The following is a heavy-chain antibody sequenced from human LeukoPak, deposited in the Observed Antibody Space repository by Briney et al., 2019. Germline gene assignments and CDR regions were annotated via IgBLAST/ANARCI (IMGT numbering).Heavy chain of an antibody. CDR2: IYHSGST. D-gene: IGHD1-26*01. J-gene: IGHJ4*02. CDR1: GGSISSGGYS. Sequence: PSETLSLTCAVSGGSISSGGYSWNWIRQPPGKGLEWIGYIYHSGSTYYNPSLKSRVTISVDRSKNQFSLKLNSVTAADTAVYYCARVVGAIDYWGQGTLVTVSS. CDR3: ARVVGAIDY. V-gene: IGHV4-30-2*01.